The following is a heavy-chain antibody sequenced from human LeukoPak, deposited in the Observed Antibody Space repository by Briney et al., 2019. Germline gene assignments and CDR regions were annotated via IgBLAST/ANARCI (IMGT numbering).Heavy chain of an antibody. CDR1: GYTFTYYY. Sequence: ASVKVSCKAAGYTFTYYYMHWVRQAPGQGLEWMGIINPSGGSPTYAQKFQGRVTMTTNTSTRTVYMELSRLRSEDTAVYYCARRSGGDSRYFDNWGPGTLVTVSS. CDR2: INPSGGSP. CDR3: ARRSGGDSRYFDN. D-gene: IGHD2-21*01. J-gene: IGHJ4*02. V-gene: IGHV1-46*01.